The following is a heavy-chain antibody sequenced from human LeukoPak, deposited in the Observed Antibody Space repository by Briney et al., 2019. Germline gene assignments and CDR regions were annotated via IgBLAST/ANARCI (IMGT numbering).Heavy chain of an antibody. D-gene: IGHD3-22*01. V-gene: IGHV4-59*01. CDR2: IYYSGST. CDR1: GASFSSYY. Sequence: PSETLSLTCTVSGASFSSYYWSWIRQPPGKGLEWIGYIYYSGSTNYNPSLKSRVTISVDTSKKQFSLKVRSVTAADTAVYYCARRDSPFDLWGRGTLVTVS. J-gene: IGHJ2*01. CDR3: ARRDSPFDL.